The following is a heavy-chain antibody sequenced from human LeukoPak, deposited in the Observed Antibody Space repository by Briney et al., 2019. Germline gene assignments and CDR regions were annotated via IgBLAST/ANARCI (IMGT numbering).Heavy chain of an antibody. CDR2: INHSGST. V-gene: IGHV4-34*01. CDR1: GGSFSGYY. Sequence: PSGTLSLTCAVYGGSFSGYYWSWIRQPPGKGLEWIGEINHSGSTNYNPSLKSRVTISVDTSKNQFSLKLSSVTAADTAVYYCARESSSTIRACDYWGQGTLVTVSS. CDR3: ARESSSTIRACDY. J-gene: IGHJ4*02. D-gene: IGHD6-13*01.